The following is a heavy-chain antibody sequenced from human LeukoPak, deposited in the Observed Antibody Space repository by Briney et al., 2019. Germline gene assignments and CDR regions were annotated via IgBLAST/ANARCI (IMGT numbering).Heavy chain of an antibody. J-gene: IGHJ3*02. CDR1: GFTFSNYA. Sequence: PGGSLRLSCAASGFTFSNYALGWVRQAPGKGLEWVSAISGGSGTIYYADSVRGRFAISRDNSKNTLYLQMNSLRAEDTALYYSAKDAPRSSGWYRRAFDIWGRGTMVTVSS. D-gene: IGHD6-19*01. CDR2: ISGGSGTI. V-gene: IGHV3-23*01. CDR3: AKDAPRSSGWYRRAFDI.